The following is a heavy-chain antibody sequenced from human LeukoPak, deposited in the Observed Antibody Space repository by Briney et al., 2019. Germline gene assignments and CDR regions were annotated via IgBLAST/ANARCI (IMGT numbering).Heavy chain of an antibody. D-gene: IGHD6-19*01. J-gene: IGHJ3*02. CDR2: ISSSSSYI. CDR3: ARDLTRVAADAFDI. CDR1: GFTFSSYS. V-gene: IGHV3-21*01. Sequence: KTGGSLRLSCAASGFTFSSYSMNWVRQAPGKGLEWVSSISSSSSYIYYADSVKGRFTISRDNAKNSLYLQMNSLRAEDTAVYYCARDLTRVAADAFDIWGQGTMVTVSS.